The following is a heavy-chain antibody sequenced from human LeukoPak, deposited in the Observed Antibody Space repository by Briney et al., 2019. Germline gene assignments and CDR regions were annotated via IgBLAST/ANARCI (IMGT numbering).Heavy chain of an antibody. V-gene: IGHV4-59*01. CDR3: ARGYSSSWNYFDY. CDR1: GGSISNYW. D-gene: IGHD6-13*01. J-gene: IGHJ4*02. CDR2: VFDSGGT. Sequence: SETLSLTCTVSGGSISNYWWSWIRQPPGKGLEWIGYVFDSGGTNYNPSLKSRVTISVDTSKKQFSLKLSSVTAADTAVYYCARGYSSSWNYFDYWGQGTLVTVTS.